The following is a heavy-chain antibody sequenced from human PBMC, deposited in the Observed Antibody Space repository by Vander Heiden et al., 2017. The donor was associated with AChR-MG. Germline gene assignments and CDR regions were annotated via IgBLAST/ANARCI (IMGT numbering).Heavy chain of an antibody. Sequence: QVQLQESGPGLVEPSGTLSLTCAVSGGSISSSNWLSWVRQPPGKGLEWIGEIYHSGSTNYNPSLKSRVTISVDKSKNQFSLKLSSVTAADTAVYYCARGAFMVRGYYYYGMDVWGQGTTVTVSS. CDR1: GGSISSSNW. J-gene: IGHJ6*02. D-gene: IGHD3-10*01. CDR3: ARGAFMVRGYYYYGMDV. V-gene: IGHV4-4*02. CDR2: IYHSGST.